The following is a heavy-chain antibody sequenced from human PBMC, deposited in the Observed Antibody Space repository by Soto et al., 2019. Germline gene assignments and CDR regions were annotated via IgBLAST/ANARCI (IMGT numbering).Heavy chain of an antibody. D-gene: IGHD3-16*01. CDR2: IIPIFGTA. J-gene: IGHJ6*02. V-gene: IGHV1-69*06. CDR3: ARVGSLPYGMDV. CDR1: GGTFSSYA. Sequence: SVKVSCKASGGTFSSYAISWVRQAPGQGLEWMGGIIPIFGTANYAQKFQGRVTITADKSTSTAYMELSSLRSEDTAVYYCARVGSLPYGMDVWGQGTTVTSP.